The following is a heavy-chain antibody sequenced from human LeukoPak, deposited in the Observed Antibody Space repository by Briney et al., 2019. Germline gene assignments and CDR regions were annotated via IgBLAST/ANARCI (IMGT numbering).Heavy chain of an antibody. V-gene: IGHV4-39*01. CDR3: ARHYDWGANWFDP. Sequence: SETLSLTCNVSGASIISGRNYWAWIRQSPGKGLEWIGSIYYSGSTYYNPSLKSRVTISVDTSKNQFSLKLSSVTAADTAVYYCARHYDWGANWFDPWGQGTLVTVSS. CDR2: IYYSGST. J-gene: IGHJ5*02. D-gene: IGHD3-16*01. CDR1: GASIISGRNY.